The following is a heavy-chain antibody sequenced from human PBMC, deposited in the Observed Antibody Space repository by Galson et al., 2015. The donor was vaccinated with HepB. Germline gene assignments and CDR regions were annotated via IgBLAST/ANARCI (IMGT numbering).Heavy chain of an antibody. CDR2: IWYDGSNK. J-gene: IGHJ6*02. Sequence: SLRLSCAASGFTFSSYGMHWVRQAPGKGLEWVAVIWYDGSNKYYADSVKGRFTIPRDNSKNTLYLQMNSLRAEDTAVYYCAREDASGYYYGMDVWGQGTTVTVSS. CDR3: AREDASGYYYGMDV. CDR1: GFTFSSYG. V-gene: IGHV3-33*01.